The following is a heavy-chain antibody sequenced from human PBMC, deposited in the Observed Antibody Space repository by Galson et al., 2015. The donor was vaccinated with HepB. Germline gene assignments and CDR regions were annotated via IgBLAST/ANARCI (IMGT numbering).Heavy chain of an antibody. CDR1: GYTFTGYY. CDR2: ISAYNGNT. J-gene: IGHJ5*02. V-gene: IGHV1-18*04. Sequence: SVKVSCKASGYTFTGYYMHWVRQAPGQGLEWMGWISAYNGNTNYAQKLQGRVTMTTDTSTSTAYMELRSLRSDDTAVYYCAREDITGTLTWFDPWGQGTLVTVSS. CDR3: AREDITGTLTWFDP. D-gene: IGHD1-7*01.